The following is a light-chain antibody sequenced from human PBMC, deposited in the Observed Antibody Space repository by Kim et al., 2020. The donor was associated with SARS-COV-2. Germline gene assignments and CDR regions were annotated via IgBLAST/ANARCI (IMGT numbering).Light chain of an antibody. CDR3: QVWDSSSDHVV. V-gene: IGLV3-21*04. J-gene: IGLJ2*01. CDR1: NSGGKS. Sequence: APGKTARITCGGNNSGGKSVRWYQQKPGQAPVLVIYYDSDRPSRIPERFSGSKSGNAATLTISRVEAGDEADYYCQVWDSSSDHVVFGGGTQLTVL. CDR2: YDS.